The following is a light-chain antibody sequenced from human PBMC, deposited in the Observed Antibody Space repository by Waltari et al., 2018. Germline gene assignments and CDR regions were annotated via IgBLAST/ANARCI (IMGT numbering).Light chain of an antibody. J-gene: IGKJ3*01. CDR3: QHYGTSPRAT. Sequence: DIVLTQAPGTLSLSRGERAPLSCRASQTVTSDYLAWYQKKPGQPPRLLIYAVSTRATGIPDRFSGSGSGTDFSLTISRLEPEDFAVYYCQHYGTSPRATFGPGTRVDVK. V-gene: IGKV3-20*01. CDR1: QTVTSDY. CDR2: AVS.